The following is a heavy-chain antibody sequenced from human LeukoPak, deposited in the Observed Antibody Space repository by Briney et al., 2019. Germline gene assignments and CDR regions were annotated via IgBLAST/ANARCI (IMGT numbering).Heavy chain of an antibody. D-gene: IGHD3-22*01. J-gene: IGHJ4*02. V-gene: IGHV3-48*04. CDR2: ITRSSDTI. CDR1: GFTFSSYS. Sequence: GGSLRLSCAASGFTFSSYSMNWVRQAPGKGLEWVSHITRSSDTIFYADSVKGRFTISRDNAKNSLYLQMNSLRAEDTAVYYCVREGNYYDSSGYYYVYYFDYWGQGTLVTVSS. CDR3: VREGNYYDSSGYYYVYYFDY.